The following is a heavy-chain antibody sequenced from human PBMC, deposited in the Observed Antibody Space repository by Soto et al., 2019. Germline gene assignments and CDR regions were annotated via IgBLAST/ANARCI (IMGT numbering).Heavy chain of an antibody. J-gene: IGHJ6*02. CDR3: ARGVGYCSGGSCYPRMDV. V-gene: IGHV1-69*06. Sequence: SVKVSCKASGGTFSSYAISWVRQAPGQGLEWMGGIIPIFGTANYAQKFQGRVTITADKSTSTAYMELSSLRSEDTAVYYCARGVGYCSGGSCYPRMDVWGQGTTVTVSS. D-gene: IGHD2-15*01. CDR2: IIPIFGTA. CDR1: GGTFSSYA.